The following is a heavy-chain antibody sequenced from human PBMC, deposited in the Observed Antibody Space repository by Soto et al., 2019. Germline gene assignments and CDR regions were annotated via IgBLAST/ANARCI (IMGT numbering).Heavy chain of an antibody. V-gene: IGHV3-74*01. CDR1: GSTFSNYW. J-gene: IGHJ4*02. Sequence: EVQLVESGGGLVQPVGSLRLSCAGSGSTFSNYWMHWVRQAPGKGLEWVSRIDHDGPTDYADSVRGRFTISRDNAENTLYLQMNSLRPEDTAVYYCVRDSHGDYWGQGTLVTVSS. CDR3: VRDSHGDY. CDR2: IDHDGPT.